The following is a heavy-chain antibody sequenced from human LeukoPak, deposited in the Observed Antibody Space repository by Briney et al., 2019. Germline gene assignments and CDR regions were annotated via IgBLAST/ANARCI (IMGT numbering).Heavy chain of an antibody. CDR2: IYSGGST. CDR3: ARATDSSGCCTFDY. Sequence: GGSLRLSCAASGFTFSSYAMSWVRQAPGKGLEWVSVIYSGGSTYYADSVKGRFTISRDNSKNTLYLQMNSLRAEDTAVYYCARATDSSGCCTFDYWGQGTLVTVSS. J-gene: IGHJ4*02. V-gene: IGHV3-53*01. CDR1: GFTFSSYA. D-gene: IGHD6-19*01.